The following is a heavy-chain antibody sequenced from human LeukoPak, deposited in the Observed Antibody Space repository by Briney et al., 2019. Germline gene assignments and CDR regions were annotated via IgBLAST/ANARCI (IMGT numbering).Heavy chain of an antibody. CDR2: IWSDATNR. CDR3: ARDAQRGFDYSNSLEY. D-gene: IGHD4-11*01. Sequence: GGSLRLSCAASGFNFDEYGLSWVRQAPGKGLEWVAVIWSDATNRFYGASVKGRFTISRDNSQNTVFLQMNSLRAEDTAIYYCARDAQRGFDYSNSLEYWGHGTLVTVSS. J-gene: IGHJ4*01. CDR1: GFNFDEYG. V-gene: IGHV3-33*08.